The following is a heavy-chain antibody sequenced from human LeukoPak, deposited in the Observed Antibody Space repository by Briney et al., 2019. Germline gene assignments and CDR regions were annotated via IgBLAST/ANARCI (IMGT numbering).Heavy chain of an antibody. Sequence: EGSLRLSCAASGFTFSSYDMHWVRQATGKGLEWVSAIGTAGDTYYPGSVKGRFTISRENAKNSLYLQMNSLRAGDTAVYYCARVTDSSGYSDWGQGTLVTVSS. D-gene: IGHD3-22*01. V-gene: IGHV3-13*01. CDR3: ARVTDSSGYSD. J-gene: IGHJ4*02. CDR2: IGTAGDT. CDR1: GFTFSSYD.